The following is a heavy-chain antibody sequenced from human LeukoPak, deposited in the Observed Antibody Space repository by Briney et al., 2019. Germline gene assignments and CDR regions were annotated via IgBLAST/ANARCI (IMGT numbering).Heavy chain of an antibody. CDR3: ARAPSEIGGYYPEYFRH. CDR1: GFTFSNYW. V-gene: IGHV3-74*01. J-gene: IGHJ1*01. Sequence: GGSLRLSCAASGFTFSNYWMHWVRQAPGKGLVWVSRIKSDGSTNYADSVKGRFTISRDNAKNTVSLQMNSLRAEDTGVYYCARAPSEIGGYYPEYFRHWGQGTLVTVSS. CDR2: IKSDGST. D-gene: IGHD3-22*01.